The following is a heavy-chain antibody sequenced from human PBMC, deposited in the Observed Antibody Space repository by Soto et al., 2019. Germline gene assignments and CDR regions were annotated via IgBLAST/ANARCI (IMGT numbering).Heavy chain of an antibody. V-gene: IGHV4-30-2*01. CDR1: GGSISSGGYS. Sequence: PSETLSLTCAVSGGSISSGGYSWSWIRQPPGKGLEWIGYIYHSGSTYYNPSLKSRVTISVDRSKNQFSLKLSSVTAADTAVYYFARVILSSWYFYFDYWGQGTLVTVSS. J-gene: IGHJ4*02. CDR2: IYHSGST. D-gene: IGHD6-13*01. CDR3: ARVILSSWYFYFDY.